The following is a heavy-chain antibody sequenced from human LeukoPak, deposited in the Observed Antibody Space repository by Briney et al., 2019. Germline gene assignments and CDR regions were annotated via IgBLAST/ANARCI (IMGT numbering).Heavy chain of an antibody. Sequence: PPETLSLTCTVSGVSISSGGYYWSWIRQHPGKGLEWIVYIYYSGSTYYNPSLKSRVTISVDTSKNQFSLKLSSVTAADTAVYYCARSGSSWYWSSVDYWGQGTLVTVSS. CDR2: IYYSGST. D-gene: IGHD6-13*01. CDR3: ARSGSSWYWSSVDY. CDR1: GVSISSGGYY. V-gene: IGHV4-31*03. J-gene: IGHJ4*02.